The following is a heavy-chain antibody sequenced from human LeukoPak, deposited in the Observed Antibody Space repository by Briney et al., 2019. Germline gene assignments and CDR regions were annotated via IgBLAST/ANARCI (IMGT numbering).Heavy chain of an antibody. D-gene: IGHD6-13*01. CDR2: IKQDGSEK. Sequence: GGSLRLSCAASGFTFSSYSMNWVRQAPGKGLEWVANIKQDGSEKYYVDFVKGRFTISRDNAKNSLYLQMNSLRAEDTAVYYCARGIAAAGTIYDYYYYMDVWGKGTTVTVSS. CDR1: GFTFSSYS. J-gene: IGHJ6*03. CDR3: ARGIAAAGTIYDYYYYMDV. V-gene: IGHV3-7*04.